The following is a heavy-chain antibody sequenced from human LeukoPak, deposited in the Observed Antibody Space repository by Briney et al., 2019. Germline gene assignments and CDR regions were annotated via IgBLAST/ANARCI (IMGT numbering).Heavy chain of an antibody. J-gene: IGHJ6*03. V-gene: IGHV4-39*01. Sequence: PSETLSLTCTVSGGSISSSSYCWGWIRQPPGKGLEWIGSIYYSGSTYYNPFLKSRVTISVDTSKNQFSLKLSSVTAADTAVYYCARDFIAAAEVGYYYYYYYMDVWGKGTTVTVSS. D-gene: IGHD6-13*01. CDR1: GGSISSSSYC. CDR2: IYYSGST. CDR3: ARDFIAAAEVGYYYYYYYMDV.